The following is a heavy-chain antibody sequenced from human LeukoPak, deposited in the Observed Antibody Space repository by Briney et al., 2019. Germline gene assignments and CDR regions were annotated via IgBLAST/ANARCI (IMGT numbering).Heavy chain of an antibody. Sequence: NPSETLSLTCTVSGGSTSSSSYYWGWIRQPPGKGLEWIGRIYTSGSRNYNPSLKSRVTISVDTSKNQFSLKLSSVTAADTAVYYCARGGSDYYGSGSRRVYFDYWGQGTLVTVSS. J-gene: IGHJ4*02. D-gene: IGHD3-10*01. CDR3: ARGGSDYYGSGSRRVYFDY. CDR2: IYTSGSR. CDR1: GGSTSSSSYY. V-gene: IGHV4-39*07.